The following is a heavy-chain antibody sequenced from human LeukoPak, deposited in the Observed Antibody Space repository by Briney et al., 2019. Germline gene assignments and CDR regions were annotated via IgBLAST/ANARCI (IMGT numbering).Heavy chain of an antibody. J-gene: IGHJ4*02. CDR3: ARGYDILTGYYDLGFDY. D-gene: IGHD3-9*01. CDR2: INWNGGST. CDR1: GFTFDDYG. V-gene: IGHV3-20*04. Sequence: GGSLRLSCAASGFTFDDYGMSWVRQAPGKGLEWVSGINWNGGSTGYADSVKGRFTISRDNAKNSLYLQMNSLRAEDTALYYCARGYDILTGYYDLGFDYWGQGTLGTVSS.